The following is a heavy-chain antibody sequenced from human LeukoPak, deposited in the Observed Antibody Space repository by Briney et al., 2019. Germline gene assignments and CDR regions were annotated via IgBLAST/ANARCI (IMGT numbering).Heavy chain of an antibody. D-gene: IGHD2-2*01. J-gene: IGHJ4*02. CDR3: AKSPGPAATSIDY. Sequence: GGSLRLSCAASGFTFSNSWMSWVRQAPGKGLEWVATIKPDGSAQYYVDSVKGRFTISRDNAKNSLFLQINSLRAEDTAVYYCAKSPGPAATSIDYWGQGTLVTVSS. V-gene: IGHV3-7*01. CDR2: IKPDGSAQ. CDR1: GFTFSNSW.